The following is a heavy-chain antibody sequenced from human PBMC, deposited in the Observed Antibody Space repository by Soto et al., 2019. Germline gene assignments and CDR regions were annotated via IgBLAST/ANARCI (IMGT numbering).Heavy chain of an antibody. Sequence: EVQLLESGGDLVQPGGSLRLSCAASGFTFSSYAMNWVRRATGKGLEWVSALSGSGVGTQYADSVKGRFTISRDNSKNTLYLQMNSLRVEDTAVYYCAKDLLVAAAGTGWFDPWGQGTLVTVSS. CDR2: LSGSGVGT. D-gene: IGHD6-13*01. J-gene: IGHJ5*02. CDR1: GFTFSSYA. V-gene: IGHV3-23*01. CDR3: AKDLLVAAAGTGWFDP.